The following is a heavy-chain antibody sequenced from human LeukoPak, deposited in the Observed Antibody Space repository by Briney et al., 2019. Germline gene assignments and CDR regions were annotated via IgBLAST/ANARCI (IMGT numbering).Heavy chain of an antibody. J-gene: IGHJ4*02. V-gene: IGHV4-34*01. Sequence: SETLSFTCSVSGGSISSYYWSWIRQPPGKGLEWIGEINHSGSTNYNPSLKSRVTISVDTSKNQFSLKLSSVTAADTAVYYCARALHGYQLSGGYYFDYWGQGTLVTVSS. CDR1: GGSISSYY. D-gene: IGHD5-24*01. CDR3: ARALHGYQLSGGYYFDY. CDR2: INHSGST.